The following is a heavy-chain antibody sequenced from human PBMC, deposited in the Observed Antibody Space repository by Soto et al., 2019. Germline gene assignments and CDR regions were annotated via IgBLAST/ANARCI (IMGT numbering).Heavy chain of an antibody. CDR1: GFTVSSNY. CDR2: IYSGGST. V-gene: IGHV3-53*04. D-gene: IGHD6-19*01. CDR3: ARVALRRYSSGWFDY. J-gene: IGHJ4*02. Sequence: GGSLRLSCAASGFTVSSNYMSWVRQAPGKGLEWVSVIYSGGSTYYAGSVKGRFTISRHNSKNTLYLQMNSLRAEDTAVYYCARVALRRYSSGWFDYWGQGTLVTVSS.